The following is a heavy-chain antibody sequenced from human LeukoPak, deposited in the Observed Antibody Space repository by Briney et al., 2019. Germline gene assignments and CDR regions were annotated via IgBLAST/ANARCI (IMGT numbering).Heavy chain of an antibody. V-gene: IGHV4-34*01. Sequence: PSETLSLTCAVYGGSFSGYYWSWIRQPPGKGLEWIGEINHSGSTNYNPSLKSRATISVDTSKNQFSLKLSSVTAADTAVYYCARGSPYQLLLYYYYYMDVWGKGTTVTVSS. CDR3: ARGSPYQLLLYYYYYMDV. J-gene: IGHJ6*03. D-gene: IGHD2-2*01. CDR2: INHSGST. CDR1: GGSFSGYY.